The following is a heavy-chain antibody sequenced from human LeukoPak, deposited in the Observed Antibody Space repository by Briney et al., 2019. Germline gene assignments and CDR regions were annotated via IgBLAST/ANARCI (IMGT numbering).Heavy chain of an antibody. CDR1: GFTFDDYA. D-gene: IGHD3-22*01. CDR3: AKDKGLYDSSGSVSLYPVHLGY. Sequence: GGSLRLSCAASGFTFDDYAMHWVRQAPGKGLEWVSGISWNSGSIGYTDSVKGRFTISRDNAKNSLYLQMNSLRAEDTALYYCAKDKGLYDSSGSVSLYPVHLGYWGQGTLVTVSS. J-gene: IGHJ4*02. V-gene: IGHV3-9*01. CDR2: ISWNSGSI.